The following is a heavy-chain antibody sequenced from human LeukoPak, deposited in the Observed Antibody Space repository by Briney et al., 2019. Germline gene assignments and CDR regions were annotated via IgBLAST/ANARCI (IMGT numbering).Heavy chain of an antibody. D-gene: IGHD3-22*01. J-gene: IGHJ4*02. Sequence: PSETLSLTCAVYGGSFSGYYWSWIRQPPGKGLEWIGEINHSGSTNYNPSLKSRVTTSIDTSKNQFSLKLSSVTAADTAVYYCASGYYDSSGYYYFDYWGQGTLVTVSS. CDR2: INHSGST. CDR1: GGSFSGYY. V-gene: IGHV4-34*01. CDR3: ASGYYDSSGYYYFDY.